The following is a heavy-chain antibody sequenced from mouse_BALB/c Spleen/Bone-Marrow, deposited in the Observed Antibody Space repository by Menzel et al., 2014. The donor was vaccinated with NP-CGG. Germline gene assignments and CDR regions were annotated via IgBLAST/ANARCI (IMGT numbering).Heavy chain of an antibody. V-gene: IGHV1S137*01. D-gene: IGHD1-1*01. CDR3: ARESIYYYGSTLDY. J-gene: IGHJ2*01. CDR2: ISTYYGDA. Sequence: LVESGAELVRPGVSVKISCKGSGYTFTDYAMHWVKQSHAKSLEWIGVISTYYGDASYNQKFKGKATMTVDKSPSTAYMELARLTSEDSAIYYCARESIYYYGSTLDYWGQGTTLTVSS. CDR1: GYTFTDYA.